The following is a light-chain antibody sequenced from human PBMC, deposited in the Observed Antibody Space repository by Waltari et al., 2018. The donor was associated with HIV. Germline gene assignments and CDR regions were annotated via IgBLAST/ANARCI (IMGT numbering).Light chain of an antibody. V-gene: IGKV3-20*01. CDR3: QQYGNSLIT. J-gene: IGKJ5*01. CDR2: ATS. CDR1: QTVDTDY. Sequence: EIVLTQSPGTLSLSAGERATLSCRASQTVDTDYLAWYQQKPGQTPRLLIYATSSRATGIPDRCSGSGSGTDFTLAISRLEPEDSAVYYCQQYGNSLITFGQGTRLEI.